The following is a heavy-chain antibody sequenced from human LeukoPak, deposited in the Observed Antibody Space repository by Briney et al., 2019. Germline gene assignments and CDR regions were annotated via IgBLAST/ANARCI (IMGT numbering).Heavy chain of an antibody. Sequence: GASVKVSCKASGGTFSSYAISWVRQAPGQGLEWMGGIIPIFGTANYAQKFQGRVTITADKSTSTAYMELSSLRSDDTAVYYCAREGPYSSSGDYWGQGTLVTVSS. CDR2: IIPIFGTA. J-gene: IGHJ4*02. D-gene: IGHD6-6*01. CDR1: GGTFSSYA. V-gene: IGHV1-69*06. CDR3: AREGPYSSSGDY.